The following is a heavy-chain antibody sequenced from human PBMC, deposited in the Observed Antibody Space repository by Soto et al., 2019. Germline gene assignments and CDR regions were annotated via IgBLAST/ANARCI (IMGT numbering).Heavy chain of an antibody. CDR1: GGSIIIGDTY. Sequence: QVQLQESGPGLVKPSQTLSLTCTVSGGSIIIGDTYLNWIRQHPEKGLEWMGYINYRGTTNYNPALKSRILISIDTSKNQFSLRLTSVTAADTAVYYCARDAPGVAPYWGQGTLVTVSS. CDR2: INYRGTT. D-gene: IGHD2-15*01. V-gene: IGHV4-31*03. CDR3: ARDAPGVAPY. J-gene: IGHJ4*02.